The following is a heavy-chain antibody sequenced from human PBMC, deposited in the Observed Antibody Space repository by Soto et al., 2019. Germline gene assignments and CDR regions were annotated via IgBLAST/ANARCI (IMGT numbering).Heavy chain of an antibody. V-gene: IGHV3-74*01. CDR2: INSDGSST. D-gene: IGHD5-18*01. CDR1: GFTFSSYW. CDR3: ARDVRQLWFPVVTHYYGMDV. Sequence: PGGSLRLSCAASGFTFSSYWMHWVRQAPGRGLVWVSRINSDGSSTSYADSVKGRFTISRDNAKNTLYLQMNSLRAEDTAVYYCARDVRQLWFPVVTHYYGMDVWDQGTTCTVSS. J-gene: IGHJ6*02.